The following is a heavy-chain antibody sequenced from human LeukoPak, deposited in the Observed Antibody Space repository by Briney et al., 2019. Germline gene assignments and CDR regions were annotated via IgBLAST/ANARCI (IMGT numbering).Heavy chain of an antibody. J-gene: IGHJ5*02. V-gene: IGHV4-61*01. CDR3: ARAAGPRNWFDP. CDR1: GGSVSSGSYY. CDR2: IYYSGST. Sequence: PSETLSLTCTVSGGSVSSGSYYWSWIRQPPGKGLEWIGYIYYSGSTYYNPSLKSRVTISVDTSKNQFSLKLSSVTAADTAVYYCARAAGPRNWFDPWGQGTLVTVSS.